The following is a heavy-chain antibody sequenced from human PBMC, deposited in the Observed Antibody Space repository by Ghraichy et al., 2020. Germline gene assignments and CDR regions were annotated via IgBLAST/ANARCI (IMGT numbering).Heavy chain of an antibody. V-gene: IGHV1-2*02. Sequence: ASVKVSCKASGHTFTDYYVHFVRQAPGQGLEWMGWIIPNSGGTNYAQKFQGRVTMTRDTSISTAYMELSRLRSDDTAVYYCARSSYSGSSYYYYGMDVWGQGTTVTVSS. CDR3: ARSSYSGSSYYYYGMDV. CDR2: IIPNSGGT. CDR1: GHTFTDYY. D-gene: IGHD1-26*01. J-gene: IGHJ6*02.